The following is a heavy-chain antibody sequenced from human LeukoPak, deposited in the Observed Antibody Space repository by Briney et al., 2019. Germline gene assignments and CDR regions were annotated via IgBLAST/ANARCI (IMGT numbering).Heavy chain of an antibody. V-gene: IGHV3-11*06. D-gene: IGHD3-10*01. CDR2: ISSSNSHT. CDR3: ARVSESFDY. Sequence: AGGSLRLSCAASGFSFSDYYMSWIRQAPGKGLEWVSNISSSNSHTNYADSVKGRFTISRDNAKNSLYLQMNSLRADDTAVYYCARVSESFDYWGQGTLVTVSS. J-gene: IGHJ4*02. CDR1: GFSFSDYY.